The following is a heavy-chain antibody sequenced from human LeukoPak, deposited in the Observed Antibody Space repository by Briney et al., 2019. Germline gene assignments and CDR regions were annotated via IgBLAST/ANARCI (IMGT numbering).Heavy chain of an antibody. V-gene: IGHV3-30-3*01. J-gene: IGHJ4*02. CDR1: GFPFSSYA. CDR3: AKDATTQYCSSTSCHRLDY. CDR2: ISYDGNNK. Sequence: GGSLRLSCAASGFPFSSYAMHWVRQAPGKGLEWVALISYDGNNKYYADSVKGRLTISRDNSKNTLYLQMNSLKAEDTAVYYCAKDATTQYCSSTSCHRLDYWGQGTLVTVSS. D-gene: IGHD2-2*01.